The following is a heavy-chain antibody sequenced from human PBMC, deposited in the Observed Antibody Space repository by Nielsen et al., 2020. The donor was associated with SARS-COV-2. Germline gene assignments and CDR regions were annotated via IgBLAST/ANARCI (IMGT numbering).Heavy chain of an antibody. D-gene: IGHD6-13*01. Sequence: WIRQPPGKGLEWIGEINHSGSTNYNPSLKSRVTISVDTPKNQFSLKLSSVIAADTAVYYCARGFPIAAAGTSVGGGYYYYGTDVWGQGTTVTVSS. CDR2: INHSGST. J-gene: IGHJ6*02. V-gene: IGHV4-34*01. CDR3: ARGFPIAAAGTSVGGGYYYYGTDV.